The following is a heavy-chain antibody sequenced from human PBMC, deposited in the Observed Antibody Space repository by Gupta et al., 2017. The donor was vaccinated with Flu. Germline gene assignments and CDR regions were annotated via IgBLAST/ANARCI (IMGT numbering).Heavy chain of an antibody. CDR2: KWYDGSNK. Sequence: QVPLVESGGGVVQLGRSLRLSCAASGFPFRSTGLHWVRTAPGKGLEWVAVKWYDGSNKYYAESVKSRSTNSRDNSKNTLDLQMNSLRAEDTAVYYCARDSVTYSGSYHLPGVFDYWCQGTLVTVSS. V-gene: IGHV3-33*01. J-gene: IGHJ4*02. CDR3: ARDSVTYSGSYHLPGVFDY. CDR1: GFPFRSTG. D-gene: IGHD1-26*01.